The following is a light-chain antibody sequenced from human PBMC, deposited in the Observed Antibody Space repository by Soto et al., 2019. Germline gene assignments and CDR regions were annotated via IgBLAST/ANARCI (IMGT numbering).Light chain of an antibody. CDR3: QVWDSNVLHHV. CDR1: NIGSKS. J-gene: IGLJ1*01. Sequence: SYELTQSPSVSVAPGQTARITCGGNNIGSKSVHWFQQRPGQAPVLVVFDDSDRPSGIPERFSGSKSETTATLTISGVEAGDEADYYCQVWDSNVLHHVFGTGTKLTVL. CDR2: DDS. V-gene: IGLV3-21*02.